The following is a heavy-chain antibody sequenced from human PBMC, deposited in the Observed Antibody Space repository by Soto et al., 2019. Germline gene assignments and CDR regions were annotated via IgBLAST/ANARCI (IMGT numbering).Heavy chain of an antibody. J-gene: IGHJ6*02. D-gene: IGHD4-17*01. CDR3: ARGGTTTVVTQVDYYYYGMDV. CDR1: GGSISSGDYY. Sequence: PSETLSLTCTVSGGSISSGDYYWSWTRQPPGKGLEWIGYIYYSGSTYYNPSLKSRVTISVDTSKNQFSLKLSSVTAAETAVYYCARGGTTTVVTQVDYYYYGMDVWRQGTTVTV. V-gene: IGHV4-30-4*01. CDR2: IYYSGST.